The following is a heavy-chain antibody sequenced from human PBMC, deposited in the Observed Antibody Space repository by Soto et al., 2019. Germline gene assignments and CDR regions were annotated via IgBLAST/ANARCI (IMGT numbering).Heavy chain of an antibody. CDR3: ARGGVVPAASPENWFDP. CDR1: CGSFSSGSYY. V-gene: IGHV4-31*03. J-gene: IGHJ5*02. CDR2: IYYSGSN. Sequence: PSETLSLTCHFSCGSFSSGSYYFSCIRQHPCNGLEWIGYIYYSGSNYYNPSLKSRVTISVDTSKNQFSLKLSSVTAADTAVYYCARGGVVPAASPENWFDPRGQGTLVTVSS. D-gene: IGHD2-2*01.